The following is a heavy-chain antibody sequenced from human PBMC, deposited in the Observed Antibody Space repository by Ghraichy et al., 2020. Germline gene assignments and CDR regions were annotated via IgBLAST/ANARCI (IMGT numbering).Heavy chain of an antibody. D-gene: IGHD5-12*01. CDR2: IYPGDSDT. CDR1: GYSFTSYW. Sequence: GESLNISCKGSGYSFTSYWIGWVRQMPGKGLEWMGIIYPGDSDTRYSPSFQGQVTISADKSISTAYLQWSSLKASDTAMYYCARAARVADPYNWFDPWGQGTLVTVSS. V-gene: IGHV5-51*01. CDR3: ARAARVADPYNWFDP. J-gene: IGHJ5*02.